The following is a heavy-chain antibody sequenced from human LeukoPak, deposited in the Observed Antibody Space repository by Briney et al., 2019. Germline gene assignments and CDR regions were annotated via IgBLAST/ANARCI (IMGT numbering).Heavy chain of an antibody. CDR2: IYHSGST. D-gene: IGHD6-13*01. V-gene: IGHV4-38-2*02. CDR3: ASLLAAAGSYYYYYYMDV. CDR1: GYSISSGYY. Sequence: SETLSLTCTVSGYSISSGYYWGWIRQPPGKGLEWIGSIYHSGSTYYNPSLKSRVTISVDTSKNQFSLKLSSVTAADTAVYYCASLLAAAGSYYYYYYMDVWGKGTTVTVSS. J-gene: IGHJ6*03.